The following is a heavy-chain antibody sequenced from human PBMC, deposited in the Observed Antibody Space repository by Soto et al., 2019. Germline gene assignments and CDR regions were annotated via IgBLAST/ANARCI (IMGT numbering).Heavy chain of an antibody. CDR3: ARAYYDVLTGFYVRYFDY. CDR1: GGSMKSGDYY. D-gene: IGHD3-9*01. V-gene: IGHV4-30-4*01. J-gene: IGHJ4*02. Sequence: QVQLKESGPGRVKPSQTLSLTCSVSGGSMKSGDYYWSWIRQPPGKGLEGIGYIFHTGTTYYNPALKTRTTISIDTSRKQFSLRLNSVTAADTAVYFCARAYYDVLTGFYVRYFDYWGQGTRVAVSS. CDR2: IFHTGTT.